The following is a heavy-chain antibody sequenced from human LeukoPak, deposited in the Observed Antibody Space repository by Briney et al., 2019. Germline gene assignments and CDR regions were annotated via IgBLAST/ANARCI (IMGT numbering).Heavy chain of an antibody. CDR2: ISGSGRNT. CDR1: GFTFTNYA. V-gene: IGHV3-23*01. Sequence: PGGSLRLSCAASGFTFTNYAMTWVRQAPGKGLEWVSAISGSGRNTYHADSVKGRFSISRDNSKNTLYLQMHSLRAGDTAVYYCAKGRTYCSGGGCYYGMDVWGQGTTVTVSS. J-gene: IGHJ6*02. D-gene: IGHD2-15*01. CDR3: AKGRTYCSGGGCYYGMDV.